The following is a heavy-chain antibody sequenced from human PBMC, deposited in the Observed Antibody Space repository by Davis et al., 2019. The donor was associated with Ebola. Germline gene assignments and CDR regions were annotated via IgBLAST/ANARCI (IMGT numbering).Heavy chain of an antibody. Sequence: GESLKISCAASGFTLTGYGLHWVRQPPGKGLEWVAAIWYDVRNQYYADSVKGRFTISRDNSKNTLYLQMNSLRAGDTAVYYCVRDTYYYYNTMDVWGKGTTVTVSS. V-gene: IGHV3-33*01. CDR1: GFTLTGYG. CDR3: VRDTYYYYNTMDV. J-gene: IGHJ6*04. CDR2: IWYDVRNQ.